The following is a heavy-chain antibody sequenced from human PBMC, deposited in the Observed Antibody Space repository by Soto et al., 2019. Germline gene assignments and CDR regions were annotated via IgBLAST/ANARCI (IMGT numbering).Heavy chain of an antibody. CDR1: GGSISSYY. CDR2: IYYSGST. V-gene: IGHV4-59*01. J-gene: IGHJ4*02. Sequence: SETLSLTCTVSGGSISSYYWSWIRQPPGKGLEWIGYIYYSGSTNYNPSLKSRVTISVDTSKNQFSLKLSSVTAADTAVYYCARDCPYYYDSSGYYSVFDYWGQGTLVTVSS. CDR3: ARDCPYYYDSSGYYSVFDY. D-gene: IGHD3-22*01.